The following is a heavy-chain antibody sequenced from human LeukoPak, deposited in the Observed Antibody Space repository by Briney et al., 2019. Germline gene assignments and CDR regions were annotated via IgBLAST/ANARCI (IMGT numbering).Heavy chain of an antibody. CDR3: AKDWRAATGTPPHDS. Sequence: GGSLRLSCAASGFTFSSYWMSWVRQAPGKGLEWVANIKQDGSEKYYVDSVKGRFTISRDNSKNTLSLQMDSLRAEDTAIYYCAKDWRAATGTPPHDSWGQGTLVTVSS. D-gene: IGHD6-13*01. V-gene: IGHV3-7*03. J-gene: IGHJ5*01. CDR2: IKQDGSEK. CDR1: GFTFSSYW.